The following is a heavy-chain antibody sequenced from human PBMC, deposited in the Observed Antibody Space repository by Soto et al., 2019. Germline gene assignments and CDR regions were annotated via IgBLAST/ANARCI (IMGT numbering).Heavy chain of an antibody. J-gene: IGHJ4*02. CDR2: AGPSGSST. Sequence: PGGSLRLSCAASGFTFGSYAMSWVRLAPGKGLEWVSVAGPSGSSTFYADSVRGQFTISRDNVENTLYLQMNSLRVADTALYFCARTYYYDSTGYYRTFDYWGQGTLVTVSS. CDR1: GFTFGSYA. CDR3: ARTYYYDSTGYYRTFDY. V-gene: IGHV3-23*01. D-gene: IGHD3-22*01.